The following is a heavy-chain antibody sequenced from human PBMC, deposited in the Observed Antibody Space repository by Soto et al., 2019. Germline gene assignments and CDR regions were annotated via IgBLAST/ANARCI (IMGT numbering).Heavy chain of an antibody. V-gene: IGHV6-1*01. J-gene: IGHJ4*02. CDR3: ARSITGSAYFDY. CDR2: TYYRSKWYY. Sequence: SQTLSLTCAISGDSVSSNSATWNWIRQSPSRGLQWLGRTYYRSKWYYDYAESVKSRITINPDTSKKQYSLQLISVTPEDTAVYYCARSITGSAYFDYWGQGTLVTVSS. D-gene: IGHD3-10*01. CDR1: GDSVSSNSAT.